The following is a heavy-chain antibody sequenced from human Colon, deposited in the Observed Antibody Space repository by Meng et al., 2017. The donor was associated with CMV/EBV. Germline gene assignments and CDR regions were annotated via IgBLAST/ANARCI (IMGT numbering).Heavy chain of an antibody. D-gene: IGHD2-8*01. J-gene: IGHJ4*02. Sequence: CKDSGYTFTNCPMEWVRQAPGQGLAWMGWINTNTGNPTYAQGFTGRFVFSLDTSLSTAYLQISSLKAEDAAVYYCARDLNDPARGNYWGQGTLVTVSS. CDR3: ARDLNDPARGNY. CDR1: GYTFTNCP. V-gene: IGHV7-4-1*02. CDR2: INTNTGNP.